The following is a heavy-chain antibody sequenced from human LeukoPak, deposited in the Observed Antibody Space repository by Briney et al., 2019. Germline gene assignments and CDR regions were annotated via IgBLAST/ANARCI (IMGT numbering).Heavy chain of an antibody. CDR1: GYSISSGYY. Sequence: PSETLSLTCTVSGYSISSGYYWGWIRQPPGKGLEWIGSNYHSGSTYYNPSLKSRVTISVDTSKNQFSLKLSSVTAADTAVYYCAREVPETTVKNWGQGTLVTVSS. V-gene: IGHV4-38-2*02. D-gene: IGHD4-11*01. CDR2: NYHSGST. CDR3: AREVPETTVKN. J-gene: IGHJ4*02.